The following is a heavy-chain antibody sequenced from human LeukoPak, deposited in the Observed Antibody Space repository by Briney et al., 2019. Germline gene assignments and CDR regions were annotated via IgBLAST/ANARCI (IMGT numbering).Heavy chain of an antibody. CDR3: ARDHSGYVTYYFDY. J-gene: IGHJ4*02. CDR2: IKQDGSEK. CDR1: GFPFSSYA. V-gene: IGHV3-7*01. D-gene: IGHD5-12*01. Sequence: PGGSLRLSCAASGFPFSSYAMTWVRQAPGKGLEWVANIKQDGSEKYYVDSVKGRFTISRDNAKNSLYLQMNSLRAEDTAVYYCARDHSGYVTYYFDYWGQGTLVTVSS.